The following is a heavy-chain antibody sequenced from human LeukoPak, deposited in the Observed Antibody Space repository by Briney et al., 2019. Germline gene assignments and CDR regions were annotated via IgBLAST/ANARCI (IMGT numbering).Heavy chain of an antibody. CDR3: ARGYGSGSYYNE. V-gene: IGHV4-59*01. Sequence: SETLSLTCSVSGGPISSYYWSWIRQPPGKGLELIGYMYYSGSTNYNPSLKSRVTISVDTSKNQLSLRLRSVTAADTAVYYCARGYGSGSYYNEWGQGTLVTVSS. CDR2: MYYSGST. J-gene: IGHJ4*02. D-gene: IGHD3-10*01. CDR1: GGPISSYY.